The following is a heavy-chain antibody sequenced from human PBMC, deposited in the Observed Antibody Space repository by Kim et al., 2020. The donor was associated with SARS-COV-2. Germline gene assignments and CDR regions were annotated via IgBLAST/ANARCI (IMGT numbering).Heavy chain of an antibody. Sequence: GGSLRLSCAASGVTFSNAWMSWVRQAPGKGLEWVGRIKSKTDGGTTDYAAPVKGRFTISRDDSKNTLYLQMNSLKTEDTAVYYCTTSHHVLLWFGEFEGWFDPWGQATLVTISS. CDR2: IKSKTDGGTT. V-gene: IGHV3-15*01. J-gene: IGHJ5*01. CDR1: GVTFSNAW. D-gene: IGHD3-10*01. CDR3: TTSHHVLLWFGEFEGWFDP.